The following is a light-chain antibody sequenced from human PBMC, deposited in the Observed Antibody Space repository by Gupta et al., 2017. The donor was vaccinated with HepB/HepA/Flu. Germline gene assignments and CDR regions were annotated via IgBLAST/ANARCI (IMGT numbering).Light chain of an antibody. CDR1: IGINLDTFR. J-gene: IGLJ3*02. CDR2: YKLDSDK. Sequence: QAVLPQQSSLSASPGASANLPCTLRIGINLDTFRISCYPQKPGSPPQDRLRYKLDSDKPQGSGVPFRFSGSKAASAHAGILLISGHLPDDEDDYYCMIWHSSSWVFCVLTKLTVL. V-gene: IGLV5-45*02. CDR3: MIWHSSSWV.